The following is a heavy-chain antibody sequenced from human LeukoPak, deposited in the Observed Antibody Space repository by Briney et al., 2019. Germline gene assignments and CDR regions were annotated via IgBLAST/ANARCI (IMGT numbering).Heavy chain of an antibody. Sequence: PGGSLSLSCAASGFPFSSNYMSWVREAPGKGLEWVSVIYSGGSTYYADSVKGRFTISRDNSKNTLYLQMNSLRAEDTAVYYCARDLTYAFDIWGQGTMVTVSS. CDR1: GFPFSSNY. CDR3: ARDLTYAFDI. CDR2: IYSGGST. V-gene: IGHV3-53*01. J-gene: IGHJ3*02.